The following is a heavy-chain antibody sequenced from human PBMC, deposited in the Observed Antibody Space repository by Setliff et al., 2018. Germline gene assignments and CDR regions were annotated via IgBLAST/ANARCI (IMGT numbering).Heavy chain of an antibody. CDR2: ISSDGGST. CDR1: GFTFSSYT. V-gene: IGHV3-64*01. CDR3: ARDRSGGRDY. Sequence: GGSLRLSCAASGFTFSSYTMHWVRQAPGKGLEYVSGISSDGGSTYYANSVKDRFTISRDNAKNTLYLQMNSLRAEDTAVYYCARDRSGGRDYWGQGTLVTVPQ. J-gene: IGHJ4*02. D-gene: IGHD6-25*01.